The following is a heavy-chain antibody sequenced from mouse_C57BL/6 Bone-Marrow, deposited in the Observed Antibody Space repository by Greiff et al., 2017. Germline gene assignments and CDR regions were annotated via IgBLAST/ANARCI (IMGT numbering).Heavy chain of an antibody. CDR1: GYTFTSYW. CDR2: IDPSDSET. J-gene: IGHJ3*01. D-gene: IGHD1-1*01. CDR3: ARDNYGSSPAWFAY. Sequence: QVQLQQPGAELVRPGSSVKLSCKASGYTFTSYWMHWVKQRPIQGLEWIGNIDPSDSETHYNQKFKDKATLTVDKSSSTAYMQLSSLTSEDSAVYYCARDNYGSSPAWFAYWGQGTLVTVSA. V-gene: IGHV1-52*01.